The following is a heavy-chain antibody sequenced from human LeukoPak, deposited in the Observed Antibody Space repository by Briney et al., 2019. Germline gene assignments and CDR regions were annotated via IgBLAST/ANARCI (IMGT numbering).Heavy chain of an antibody. CDR2: INHSGST. CDR1: GGSFSGYY. Sequence: SETLSLTCAVYGGSFSGYYWSWIRQPPGKGLEWIGEINHSGSTNYNPSLKSRVTISVDTSKNQFSLELSSVTAADTAVYYCARYCSGGSCYSEAFDYWGQGTLVTVSS. D-gene: IGHD2-15*01. J-gene: IGHJ4*02. V-gene: IGHV4-34*01. CDR3: ARYCSGGSCYSEAFDY.